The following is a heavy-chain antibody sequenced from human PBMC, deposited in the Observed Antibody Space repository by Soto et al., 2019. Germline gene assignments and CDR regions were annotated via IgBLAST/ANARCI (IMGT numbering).Heavy chain of an antibody. CDR3: ARHPERIAQIGWFDP. V-gene: IGHV3-48*01. Sequence: EVQLVESGGGLVQPGGSLRLSCAASGFTFSSYSMNWVRQAPGKGLEWVSYISSSSSTIYYADSVKGRFTISRDNDKNSLYLQINSLRAGDTAVYYCARHPERIAQIGWFDPWGQGNLVTVSS. J-gene: IGHJ5*02. CDR1: GFTFSSYS. D-gene: IGHD1-1*01. CDR2: ISSSSSTI.